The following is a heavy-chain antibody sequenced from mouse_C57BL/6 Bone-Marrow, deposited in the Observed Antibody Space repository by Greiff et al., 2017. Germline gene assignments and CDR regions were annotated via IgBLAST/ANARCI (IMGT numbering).Heavy chain of an antibody. J-gene: IGHJ1*03. CDR3: ARIYEYWYFDV. V-gene: IGHV1-54*01. CDR1: GYAFTNSL. Sequence: VNLVESGAELVRPGTSVKVSCKASGYAFTNSLIEWVKQRPGQGLEWIGVINPGSGGTNYNEKFKGKATLTADKSSSTAYMQLSSLTSEDSAVYFCARIYEYWYFDVWGTGTTVTVSS. CDR2: INPGSGGT. D-gene: IGHD2-3*01.